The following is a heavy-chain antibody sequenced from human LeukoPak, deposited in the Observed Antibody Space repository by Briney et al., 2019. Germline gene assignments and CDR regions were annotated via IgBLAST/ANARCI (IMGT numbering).Heavy chain of an antibody. V-gene: IGHV1-24*01. CDR2: FDPEDGVT. J-gene: IGHJ4*02. Sequence: ASVKVSCKVSGYTLTELSMHWVRQAPGKGLEWMGGFDPEDGVTIYAQKFQGRVTMTEDTSTDTAYMELSSLRSEDTAVYYCATDVNSSGYYPLNFDYWGQGTLVSVSS. D-gene: IGHD3-22*01. CDR1: GYTLTELS. CDR3: ATDVNSSGYYPLNFDY.